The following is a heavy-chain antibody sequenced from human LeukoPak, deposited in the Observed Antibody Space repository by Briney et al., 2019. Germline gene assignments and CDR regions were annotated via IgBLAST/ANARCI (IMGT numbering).Heavy chain of an antibody. CDR1: GGSFSGDF. Sequence: SETLSLTCAVYGGSFSGDFWSWIRQSPGKGLEWIGEINHGGSTTYNPSLKSRVTISVDTSKNQFSLKLSSVTAADTAVYYCARSGSGHLRYYFDYWGQGTLVTVSS. CDR3: ARSGSGHLRYYFDY. CDR2: INHGGST. J-gene: IGHJ4*02. V-gene: IGHV4-34*01. D-gene: IGHD3-3*01.